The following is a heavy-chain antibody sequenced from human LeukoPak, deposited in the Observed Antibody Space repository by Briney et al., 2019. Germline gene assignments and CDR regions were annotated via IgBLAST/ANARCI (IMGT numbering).Heavy chain of an antibody. V-gene: IGHV1-69*05. CDR2: IIPIFGTA. CDR3: ARRGPLDDLRGYSYGYLNYFDY. D-gene: IGHD5-18*01. Sequence: SVKVSCKASGGTFSSYAISWVRQAPGQGLEWMGGIIPIFGTANYAQKFQGRVTITTDESTRTAYMELSSLRSEDTAVYYCARRGPLDDLRGYSYGYLNYFDYWGQGTLVTVSS. CDR1: GGTFSSYA. J-gene: IGHJ4*02.